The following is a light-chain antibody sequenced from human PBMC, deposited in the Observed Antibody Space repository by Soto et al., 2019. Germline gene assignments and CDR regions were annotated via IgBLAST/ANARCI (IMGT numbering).Light chain of an antibody. CDR3: TSYTSSDTLYV. CDR2: EVN. V-gene: IGLV2-14*01. J-gene: IGLJ1*01. CDR1: RSDIGAYNY. Sequence: QSVLTQPASVSGSPGQSITISCTGTRSDIGAYNYVSWYQRHPGKAPQLLIYEVNSRPSEVSNRFSGSKSGNTASLTISGLQPEDEADYYCTSYTSSDTLYVFGSGTKVTVL.